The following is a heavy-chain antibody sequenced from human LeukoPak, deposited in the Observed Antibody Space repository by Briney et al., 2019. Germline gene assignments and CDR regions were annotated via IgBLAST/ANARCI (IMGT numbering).Heavy chain of an antibody. D-gene: IGHD4-23*01. J-gene: IGHJ4*02. CDR3: ARIPPTLVTEYYFDY. CDR1: GGSFSGYY. V-gene: IGHV4-34*01. Sequence: SETLSLTCAVYGGSFSGYYWSWIRQPPGKGLGWIGEINHSGSTNYNPSLKSRVTISVDTSKNQFSLKLSSVTAADTAVYYCARIPPTLVTEYYFDYWGQGTLVTVSS. CDR2: INHSGST.